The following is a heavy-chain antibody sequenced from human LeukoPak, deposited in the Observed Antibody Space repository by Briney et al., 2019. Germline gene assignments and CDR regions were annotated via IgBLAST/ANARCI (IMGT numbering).Heavy chain of an antibody. J-gene: IGHJ4*02. CDR3: ARGKSITPSW. CDR2: IYYSGST. D-gene: IGHD3-10*01. V-gene: IGHV4-30-4*01. CDR1: GGSISSGDYY. Sequence: SETLSLTCTVSGGSISSGDYYWSWIRQPPGKGLEWIGFIYYSGSTYHNPSLKSRVTISLDTSKNQFSLKLSSVTAADTAVYYCARGKSITPSWWGQGTLVTVSS.